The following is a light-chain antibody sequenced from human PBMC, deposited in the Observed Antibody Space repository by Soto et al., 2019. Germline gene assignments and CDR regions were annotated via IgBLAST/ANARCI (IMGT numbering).Light chain of an antibody. Sequence: QSVLTQSPSASGTPGQRVTISCSGSSSNIGSNTVNWYQQLPGTAPKLLIYSNNQRPSGVPDRFSGSKSGTSASLAISGLQSEVEADYYCAAWDDSLNGRWVFGGGTQLTVL. V-gene: IGLV1-44*01. CDR3: AAWDDSLNGRWV. CDR1: SSNIGSNT. J-gene: IGLJ3*02. CDR2: SNN.